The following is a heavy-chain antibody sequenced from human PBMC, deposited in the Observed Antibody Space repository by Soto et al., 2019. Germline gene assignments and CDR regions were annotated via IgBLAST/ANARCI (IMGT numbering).Heavy chain of an antibody. J-gene: IGHJ5*02. Sequence: SETLSLTCTVSGASISTYYWSWIRQPPGKGLKWIGYISYSGSTNYNPSLKSRVTISFDASKNEISLQVRSATAADAAVYYCARDLKEYCSDGKCNWFDPWGQGTLVTVS. CDR2: ISYSGST. CDR1: GASISTYY. D-gene: IGHD2-15*01. V-gene: IGHV4-59*01. CDR3: ARDLKEYCSDGKCNWFDP.